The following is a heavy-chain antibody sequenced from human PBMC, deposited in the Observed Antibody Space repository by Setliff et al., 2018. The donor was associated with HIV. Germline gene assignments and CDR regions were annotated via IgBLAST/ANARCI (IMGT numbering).Heavy chain of an antibody. J-gene: IGHJ4*02. CDR3: ARSSTTGFDY. Sequence: SETLSLTCTVSGGSLRSSIYYWGWIRQAPGKGLEWIANVYLSDTYYNPSLKSRLTLSVDRSKSQFSLNLTSVTAADTAVYYCARSSTTGFDYWGRGTLVTVSS. CDR2: VYLSDT. V-gene: IGHV4-39*07. D-gene: IGHD1-1*01. CDR1: GGSLRSSIYY.